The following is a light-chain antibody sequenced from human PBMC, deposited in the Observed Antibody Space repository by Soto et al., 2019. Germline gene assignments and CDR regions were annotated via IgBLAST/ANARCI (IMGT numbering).Light chain of an antibody. V-gene: IGKV1-5*03. Sequence: DIQMTQSPSTLSGSGGDRVTITCRASQTISSWLAWYQQKPGKDPKLLIFKASTLKIGVPSRFSGSGSGTEFTLTISSLQPDGFAMYYCQHYNSYSEAFGQGTKVELK. J-gene: IGKJ1*01. CDR3: QHYNSYSEA. CDR2: KAS. CDR1: QTISSW.